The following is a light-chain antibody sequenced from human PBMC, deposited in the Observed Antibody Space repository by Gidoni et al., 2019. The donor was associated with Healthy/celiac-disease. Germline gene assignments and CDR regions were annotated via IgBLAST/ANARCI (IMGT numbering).Light chain of an antibody. CDR3: QQRSNWPRLT. Sequence: EIVLTQSPATLSLSPGERPPLSCRASQSVSSYLAWYQQKPGQAPRLLIYDASNRATGIPARFSGSGSGTDFTLTISSLEPEDFAVYYCQQRSNWPRLTFGGGTKVEIK. V-gene: IGKV3-11*01. CDR2: DAS. CDR1: QSVSSY. J-gene: IGKJ4*01.